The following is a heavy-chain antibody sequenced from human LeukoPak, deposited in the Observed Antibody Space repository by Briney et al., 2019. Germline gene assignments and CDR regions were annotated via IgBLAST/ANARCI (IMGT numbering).Heavy chain of an antibody. D-gene: IGHD3-10*01. V-gene: IGHV4-34*01. J-gene: IGHJ6*03. CDR3: ARVVAGSGSHDDYYYYMDV. Sequence: SETLSLTCAVYGGSFSGYYWSWIRQPPGKGLEWIGEINHSGSTNYNPSLKSRVTISVDTSKNQFSLKLSSVTAADTAVYYCARVVAGSGSHDDYYYYMDVWGKGTTVTVSS. CDR2: INHSGST. CDR1: GGSFSGYY.